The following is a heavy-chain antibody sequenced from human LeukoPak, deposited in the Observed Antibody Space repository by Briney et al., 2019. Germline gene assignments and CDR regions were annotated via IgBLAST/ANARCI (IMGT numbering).Heavy chain of an antibody. CDR2: IYYSGST. D-gene: IGHD3-9*01. Sequence: PSETLSLTCTVSGGSISSSSYYWGWIRQPPGKGLEWIGSIYYSGSTYYNPSLKSRVTISVDTSKNQISLKLSSVTAAETAVYYCARHVLRSFDWSHFDYWGQGTLVTVSS. V-gene: IGHV4-39*01. J-gene: IGHJ4*02. CDR1: GGSISSSSYY. CDR3: ARHVLRSFDWSHFDY.